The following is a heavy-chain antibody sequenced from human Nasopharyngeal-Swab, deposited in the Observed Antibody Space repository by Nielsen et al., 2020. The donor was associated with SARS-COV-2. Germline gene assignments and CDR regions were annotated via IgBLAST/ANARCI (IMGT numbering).Heavy chain of an antibody. D-gene: IGHD6-13*01. CDR3: ARRPGGIAAAGDAFDI. V-gene: IGHV4-4*02. CDR2: IYHSGST. J-gene: IGHJ3*02. Sequence: VRQAPGKGLEWIGEIYHSGSTNYNPSLKSRVTISVDNSKNQFSLSLSSVTAADTAVYYCARRPGGIAAAGDAFDIWGQGTMVTVSS.